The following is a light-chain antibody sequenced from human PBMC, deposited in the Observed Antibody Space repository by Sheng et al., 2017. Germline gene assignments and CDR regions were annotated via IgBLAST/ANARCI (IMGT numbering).Light chain of an antibody. Sequence: NFMLTQPHLCVGVSGEDGNHLLHPQQWQHCQQLCAVVPAAPRAIPPPPVIYRNNQRLSGVPDRFSGSIDSSSNSASLTISGLKTEDEADYHCQSYDSSNVIFGGGTKLTVL. CDR2: RNN. CDR3: QSYDSSNVI. V-gene: IGLV6-57*01. CDR1: WQHCQQL. J-gene: IGLJ2*01.